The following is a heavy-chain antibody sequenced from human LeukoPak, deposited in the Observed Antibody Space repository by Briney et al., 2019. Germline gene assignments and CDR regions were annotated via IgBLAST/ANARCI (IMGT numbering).Heavy chain of an antibody. J-gene: IGHJ6*02. CDR2: ISGSGGST. D-gene: IGHD6-13*01. CDR1: GFTFSSYA. CDR3: AKTISSSWPNYYYYGMDV. Sequence: PGGSLRLSCAASGFTFSSYAMSWVRQAPGKGLEWVSAISGSGGSTYYADSVKGRFTISRDNSKNTLYLQMNSLRAEDTAVYYCAKTISSSWPNYYYYGMDVWGQGTTVTVSS. V-gene: IGHV3-23*01.